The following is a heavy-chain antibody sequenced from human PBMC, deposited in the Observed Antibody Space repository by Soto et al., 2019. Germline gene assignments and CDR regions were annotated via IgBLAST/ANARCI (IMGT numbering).Heavy chain of an antibody. CDR1: GGSFSGYY. J-gene: IGHJ5*02. CDR3: ARALPTRSVVVAARVGWFDP. D-gene: IGHD2-15*01. Sequence: PSETLSLTCAVYGGSFSGYYWSWIRQPPGKGLEWIGEINHSGSTNYNPSLKSRVTISVDTSKNQFSLKLSSVTAADTAVYYCARALPTRSVVVAARVGWFDPWGQGTLVTVSS. V-gene: IGHV4-34*01. CDR2: INHSGST.